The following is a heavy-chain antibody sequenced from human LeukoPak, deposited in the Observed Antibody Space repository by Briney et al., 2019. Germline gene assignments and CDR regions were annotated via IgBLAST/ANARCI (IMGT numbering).Heavy chain of an antibody. CDR2: ISGTGRST. CDR3: TKSGTTPPYYDSGGYYSAA. CDR1: GFTFSTSA. D-gene: IGHD3-22*01. Sequence: GGSLRLSCGASGFTFSTSAMSWVRQAPGKGLEWVSGISGTGRSTYYADSVRGRFTISRDNYKNTLFLQMDSLRAEDTAVYYCTKSGTTPPYYDSGGYYSAAWGQGALLIVSS. V-gene: IGHV3-23*01. J-gene: IGHJ5*02.